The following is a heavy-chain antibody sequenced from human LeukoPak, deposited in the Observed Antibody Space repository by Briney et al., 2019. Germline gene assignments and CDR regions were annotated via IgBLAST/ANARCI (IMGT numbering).Heavy chain of an antibody. J-gene: IGHJ4*02. CDR1: GFSFSTSW. V-gene: IGHV3-7*05. D-gene: IGHD5-24*01. Sequence: GGSLRLSCASSGFSFSTSWMTWVRQSPGRGLEWVANIKEDGSEKYYADSVKGRFTISRDNAKNSLYLQMNSLRAEDTAVYYCAREGREGYNYPALDFWGQGTLVTVSS. CDR3: AREGREGYNYPALDF. CDR2: IKEDGSEK.